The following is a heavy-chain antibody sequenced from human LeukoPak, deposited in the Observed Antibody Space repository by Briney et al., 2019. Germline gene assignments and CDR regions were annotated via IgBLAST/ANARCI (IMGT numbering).Heavy chain of an antibody. CDR2: TYYRSKWYN. CDR1: GDSVSSNSAA. CDR3: ARVSRYCSGGSCPEYAFDI. V-gene: IGHV6-1*01. J-gene: IGHJ3*02. Sequence: RSQTLSLTCAISGDSVSSNSAAWNWIRQSPSRGLEWLGRTYYRSKWYNDYAVSVKSRITINPDTSKNQFSLQLNSVTPEDTAVYYCARVSRYCSGGSCPEYAFDIWGQGTMVTVSS. D-gene: IGHD2-15*01.